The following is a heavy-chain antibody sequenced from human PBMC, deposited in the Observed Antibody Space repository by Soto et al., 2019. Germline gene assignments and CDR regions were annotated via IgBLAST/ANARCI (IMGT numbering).Heavy chain of an antibody. CDR2: IGGSGGST. CDR3: AKDLRVAVAGVYDAFDI. D-gene: IGHD6-19*01. Sequence: GGSLRLSCAASGFTFSSYAMSWVRQAPGKGLEWVSAIGGSGGSTYYADSVKGRFTNSRDNPKNTLYLQMNSLRAEDTAVYYCAKDLRVAVAGVYDAFDIWGQGTMVTVSS. J-gene: IGHJ3*02. CDR1: GFTFSSYA. V-gene: IGHV3-23*01.